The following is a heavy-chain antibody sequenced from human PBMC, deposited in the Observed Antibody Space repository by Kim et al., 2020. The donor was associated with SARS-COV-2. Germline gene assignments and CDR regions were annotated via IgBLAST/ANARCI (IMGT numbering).Heavy chain of an antibody. CDR1: GFTFSSYE. Sequence: GGSLRLSCAASGFTFSSYEMNWVRQAPGKGLEWVSYISSSGSTIYYADSVKGRFTISRDNAKNSLYLQMNSLRAEDTAVYYCARGGVLRYFDWSINWFDPWGQGTLVTVSS. V-gene: IGHV3-48*03. D-gene: IGHD3-9*01. CDR2: ISSSGSTI. CDR3: ARGGVLRYFDWSINWFDP. J-gene: IGHJ5*02.